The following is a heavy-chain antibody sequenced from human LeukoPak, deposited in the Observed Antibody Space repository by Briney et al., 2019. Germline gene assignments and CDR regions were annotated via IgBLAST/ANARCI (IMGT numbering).Heavy chain of an antibody. CDR2: IYYSWNT. V-gene: IGHV4-59*08. CDR1: GGFLASYY. D-gene: IGHD5-18*01. Sequence: SETLSLTCTVSGGFLASYYWSWVRQPPGKGLEWIGYIYYSWNTNYNPSLMSRVSTSTDTSKNHFSLKLESVTAADPAVYYCERPQHTAVTGVFDIWGEGTGVTVSS. J-gene: IGHJ3*02. CDR3: ERPQHTAVTGVFDI.